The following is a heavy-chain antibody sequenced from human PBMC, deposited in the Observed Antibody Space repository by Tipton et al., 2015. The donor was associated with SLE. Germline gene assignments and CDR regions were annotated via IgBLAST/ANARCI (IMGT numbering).Heavy chain of an antibody. V-gene: IGHV3-23*01. D-gene: IGHD3-3*01. CDR3: ARSFTILGGGTYYYGGMDV. CDR1: GFTFSSYW. Sequence: SLRLSCEASGFTFSSYWMHWVRQGPGKGLEWVSVISDSAGSTYSADSVKGRFTISRDNSKNTLYLQLNSLRAEDTAVYYYARSFTILGGGTYYYGGMDVLVQGTTVTVSS. CDR2: ISDSAGST. J-gene: IGHJ6*02.